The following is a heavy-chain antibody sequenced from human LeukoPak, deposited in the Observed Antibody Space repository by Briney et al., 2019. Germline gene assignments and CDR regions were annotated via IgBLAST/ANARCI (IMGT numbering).Heavy chain of an antibody. CDR3: AKGRWFGELLPNWFDP. Sequence: GGSLRLSCAASGFTFSSYAMSWVRQATGKGLEWVLAISGSGGSTYYADSVKGRFTISSDNDNNTLYLQINSLRNKDTAVYYCAKGRWFGELLPNWFDPWGQGTLVTVSS. CDR2: ISGSGGST. CDR1: GFTFSSYA. D-gene: IGHD3-10*01. J-gene: IGHJ5*02. V-gene: IGHV3-23*01.